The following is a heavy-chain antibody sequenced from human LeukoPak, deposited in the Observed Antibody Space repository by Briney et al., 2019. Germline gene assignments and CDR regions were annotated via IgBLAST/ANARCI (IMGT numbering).Heavy chain of an antibody. CDR1: GGSISSYY. D-gene: IGHD2-2*01. CDR2: IYYSGST. Sequence: SETLSLTCTVSGGSISSYYWSWIRQPPGKGLEWIGYIYYSGSTNYNPSLKSRVTISVDTSKNQFSLKLSSVTAADTAVYYCARGGASSIPFDPWGQGTLVTVSS. J-gene: IGHJ5*02. CDR3: ARGGASSIPFDP. V-gene: IGHV4-59*01.